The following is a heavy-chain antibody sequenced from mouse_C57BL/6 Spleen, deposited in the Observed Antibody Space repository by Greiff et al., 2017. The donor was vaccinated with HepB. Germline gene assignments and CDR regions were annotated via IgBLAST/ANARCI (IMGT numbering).Heavy chain of an antibody. Sequence: VQLQQSGAELARPGASVKLSCKASGYTFTSYGISWVKQRTGQGLEWIGEIYPRSGNTYYNEKFQGKATLTADKSSSTTYMELRSLTAEDSAVYFCARLTVVADYWGQGTTLTVSS. CDR1: GYTFTSYG. D-gene: IGHD1-1*01. CDR2: IYPRSGNT. J-gene: IGHJ2*01. CDR3: ARLTVVADY. V-gene: IGHV1-81*01.